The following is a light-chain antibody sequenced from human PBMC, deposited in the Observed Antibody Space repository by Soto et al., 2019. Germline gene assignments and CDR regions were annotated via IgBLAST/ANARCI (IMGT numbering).Light chain of an antibody. V-gene: IGKV3-15*01. J-gene: IGKJ5*01. CDR2: DTS. CDR3: QQYNNWPPIT. Sequence: ETVMTQSRDTLSISPGERATLSCRASQSVTTNVAWYQQKPGQAPRLLIYDTSTRATGIPARFSGSGSGTEFTLTISGLESEDFAVYYCQQYNNWPPITFGQGTRLEIK. CDR1: QSVTTN.